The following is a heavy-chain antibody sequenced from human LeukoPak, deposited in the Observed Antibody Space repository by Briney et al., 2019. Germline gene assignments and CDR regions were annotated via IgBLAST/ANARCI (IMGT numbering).Heavy chain of an antibody. V-gene: IGHV4-39*07. J-gene: IGHJ4*02. CDR1: GGSITSTSYY. CDR2: INYSGTT. Sequence: TSSETLSLTCIVSGGSITSTSYYWGWIRQPPGKGLEWIGSINYSGTTYYNPSLKSRVTISADTSKNQFSLKLSSVTAADTALYYCARAFSSSGYYTYYFDSWGQGTLVTVSS. CDR3: ARAFSSSGYYTYYFDS. D-gene: IGHD6-19*01.